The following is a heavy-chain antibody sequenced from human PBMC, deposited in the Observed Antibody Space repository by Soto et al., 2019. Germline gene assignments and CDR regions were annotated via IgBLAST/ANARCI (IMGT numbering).Heavy chain of an antibody. J-gene: IGHJ6*03. CDR2: MNPNSGNT. CDR3: ARGKKDIVVVPAAETYYYYYYMDV. Sequence: ASVKVSCKASGYTFTSYDINWLLQATGQGLEWMGWMNPNSGNTGYAQKFQGRVTMTRNTSIGTAYMELSSLRSEDTAAYYCARGKKDIVVVPAAETYYYYYYMDVWGKGTTVTVSS. V-gene: IGHV1-8*01. D-gene: IGHD2-2*01. CDR1: GYTFTSYD.